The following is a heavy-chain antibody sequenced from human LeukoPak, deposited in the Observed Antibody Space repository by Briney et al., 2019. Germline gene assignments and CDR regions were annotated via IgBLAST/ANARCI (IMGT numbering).Heavy chain of an antibody. CDR1: GFTFDDYG. J-gene: IGHJ4*02. D-gene: IGHD3-22*01. CDR2: INWNGGST. V-gene: IGHV3-20*04. CDR3: ARGEYYYGSSGYPGY. Sequence: GGSLRLSCAASGFTFDDYGMSWVRQAPGKGLEWVSGINWNGGSTGYADSVKGRFTISRDNAKNSLYLQMNSLRAEDTALYYCARGEYYYGSSGYPGYWGQGTLVTVSS.